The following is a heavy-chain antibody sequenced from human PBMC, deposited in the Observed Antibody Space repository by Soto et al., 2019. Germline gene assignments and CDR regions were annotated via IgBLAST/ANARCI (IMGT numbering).Heavy chain of an antibody. J-gene: IGHJ4*02. V-gene: IGHV1-8*01. CDR2: MEPSSGKT. CDR3: ARGVTAGVDY. CDR1: GYSFTSLD. Sequence: ASVKVSCKASGYSFTSLDINWVRQTTGQGLEWMGWMEPSSGKTGYAQRFQDRVTMTRDTSINTAYMELRSPTSDDTAFYYCARGVTAGVDYWGQGTLVTVSS. D-gene: IGHD3-10*01.